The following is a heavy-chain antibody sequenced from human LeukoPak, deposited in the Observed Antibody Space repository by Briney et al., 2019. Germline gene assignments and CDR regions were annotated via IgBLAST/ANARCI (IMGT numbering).Heavy chain of an antibody. CDR1: GGSITSYH. J-gene: IGHJ5*02. D-gene: IGHD2-2*01. Sequence: SETLSLTCTVSGGSITSYHWSWIRQPPGKGLEWIGYISYSGSTNYNPSLKSRVTISIDTSKNQFSLKLSSVTAADTAVYYCASGGYCSSTSCYPNRFDPWGQGTLVTVSS. CDR2: ISYSGST. CDR3: ASGGYCSSTSCYPNRFDP. V-gene: IGHV4-59*01.